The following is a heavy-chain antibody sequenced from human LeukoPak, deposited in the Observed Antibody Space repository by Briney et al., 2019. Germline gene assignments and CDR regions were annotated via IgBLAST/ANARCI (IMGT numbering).Heavy chain of an antibody. V-gene: IGHV4-34*01. Sequence: PSETLSLTCAVYGGSFSGYYWSWIRQPPGKGLEWIGEINHSGSTNYNPSLKSRVTISVDTSKNQFSPKLSSVTAADTAVYYCARHGTFLPADYWGQGTLVTVSS. D-gene: IGHD1-26*01. J-gene: IGHJ4*02. CDR3: ARHGTFLPADY. CDR1: GGSFSGYY. CDR2: INHSGST.